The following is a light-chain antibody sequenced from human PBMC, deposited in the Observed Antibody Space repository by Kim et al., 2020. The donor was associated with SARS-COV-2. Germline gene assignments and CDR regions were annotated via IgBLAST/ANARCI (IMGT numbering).Light chain of an antibody. V-gene: IGKV1D-12*01. J-gene: IGKJ4*01. CDR3: QQADSFPLT. CDR2: GAS. CDR1: QDIGKW. Sequence: ASVGDRVTITCRASQDIGKWLAWYQQKPGKAPKLLINGASNLQSGVPSRFSGSGSGTEFTLTISILEPEDFATFFCQQADSFPLTFGGGTKVDIK.